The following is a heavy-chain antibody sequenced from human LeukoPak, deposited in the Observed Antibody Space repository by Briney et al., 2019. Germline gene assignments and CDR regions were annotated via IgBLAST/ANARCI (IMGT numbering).Heavy chain of an antibody. J-gene: IGHJ4*02. Sequence: GASVKVSCKASGGTFSSYAISWVRQAPGQGLEWMGGIIPTFGTANYAQKFQGRVTITADESTSTAYMELSSLRSEDTAVYYCARDRGDYDSSGAQDYYFDYWGQGTLVTVSS. CDR3: ARDRGDYDSSGAQDYYFDY. CDR1: GGTFSSYA. V-gene: IGHV1-69*13. CDR2: IIPTFGTA. D-gene: IGHD3-22*01.